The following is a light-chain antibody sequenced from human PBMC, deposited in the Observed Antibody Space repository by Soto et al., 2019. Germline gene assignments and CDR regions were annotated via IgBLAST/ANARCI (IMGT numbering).Light chain of an antibody. Sequence: DIQMTQSPSSLSASVGDTATITCRASQSIISYLNWYQQKPGKAPKLLIYAASSLQSGVPSRFSGSGSGTDFTLTIRSLQPEDFETYSCQHSYTSAITFGQGTRLEIK. CDR3: QHSYTSAIT. J-gene: IGKJ5*01. CDR2: AAS. CDR1: QSIISY. V-gene: IGKV1-39*01.